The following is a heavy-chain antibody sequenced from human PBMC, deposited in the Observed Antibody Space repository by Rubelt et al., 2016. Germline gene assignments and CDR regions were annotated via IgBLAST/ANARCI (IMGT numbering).Heavy chain of an antibody. J-gene: IGHJ4*02. CDR2: IYYSGST. Sequence: QLQLQESGPGLVKPSETLSLTCTVSGGSISSSSYYWGWIRQPPGKGLEWIGSIYYSGSTYYNPSLKSRVTMSVDTSKNQFSPELRSVSAADTAVDYCARDPRAGTTSFDYWGQGTLVTVSS. V-gene: IGHV4-39*07. CDR1: GGSISSSSYY. CDR3: ARDPRAGTTSFDY. D-gene: IGHD1-7*01.